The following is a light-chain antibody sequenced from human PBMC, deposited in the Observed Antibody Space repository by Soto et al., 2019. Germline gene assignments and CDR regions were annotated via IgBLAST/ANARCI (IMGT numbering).Light chain of an antibody. CDR2: AAS. J-gene: IGKJ1*01. CDR1: QSISSY. Sequence: DIQMTQSPSSLSASVGDRVTITCRASQSISSYLNWYQQKPGKAPKLLIYAASSLQSGVPSRFSGSGSGTDFTLTISSLQPEDFATYYCQQSYSTHTCTFGQGTKVESK. V-gene: IGKV1-39*01. CDR3: QQSYSTHTCT.